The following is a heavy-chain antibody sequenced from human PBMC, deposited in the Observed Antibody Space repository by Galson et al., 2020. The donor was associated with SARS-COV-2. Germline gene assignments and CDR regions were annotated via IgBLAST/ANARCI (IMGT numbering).Heavy chain of an antibody. Sequence: SGPTLVKPTETLTLTCTFSGFSLSATAGGVGWIRQPPGKTLEWLTLLYWNDDKRYSPSLKSRLTITKDISKNQVVLTMTNMDPVDTATYYCAHRHVDKAFDSWGQGTMVTVSS. CDR3: AHRHVDKAFDS. V-gene: IGHV2-5*01. CDR1: GFSLSATAGG. J-gene: IGHJ3*02. D-gene: IGHD5-12*01. CDR2: LYWNDDK.